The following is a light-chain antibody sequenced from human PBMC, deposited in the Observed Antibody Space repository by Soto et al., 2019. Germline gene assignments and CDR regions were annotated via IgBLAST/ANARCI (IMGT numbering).Light chain of an antibody. CDR1: QSVNNY. Sequence: EIVLTQSPATLSLSPRERATLSCRASQSVNNYLAWYQQKPGQTPRLLIYDASKRATGTPARFTGRGSGTDFTLTISSLEPEDFAVYYCHQRFSWPLPFGGGTKWIS. CDR2: DAS. V-gene: IGKV3-11*01. J-gene: IGKJ4*01. CDR3: HQRFSWPLP.